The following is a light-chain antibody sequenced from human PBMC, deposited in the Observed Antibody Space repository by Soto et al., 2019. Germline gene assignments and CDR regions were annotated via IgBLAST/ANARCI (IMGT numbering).Light chain of an antibody. J-gene: IGKJ1*01. V-gene: IGKV4-1*01. CDR3: QQYNNWPPWT. CDR1: QSVLYSSNNKNY. CDR2: GAS. Sequence: DIVMTQSPDSLAVSLGERATIYCKSSQSVLYSSNNKNYLAWYQQKVGQAPRLLIYGASTRATGIPARFSGSGSGTEFTLTISSLQSEDFAVYYCQQYNNWPPWTFGQGTKVDIK.